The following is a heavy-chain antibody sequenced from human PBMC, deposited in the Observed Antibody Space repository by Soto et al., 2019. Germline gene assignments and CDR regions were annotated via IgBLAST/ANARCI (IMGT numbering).Heavy chain of an antibody. J-gene: IGHJ5*02. CDR2: IKSKIDGGKT. CDR1: GFIVSSAW. CDR3: TNAPQRALTEDAARS. D-gene: IGHD2-21*02. V-gene: IGHV3-15*07. Sequence: EVQLVESGGGLVKPGGSLRLSCTVSGFIVSSAWMNWVRQAPGKGLEWVGRIKSKIDGGKTDYAAPVQGRFTISLEDSKNMLYLQMESLRTEDTAVYYCTNAPQRALTEDAARSWGQGTLVTVSS.